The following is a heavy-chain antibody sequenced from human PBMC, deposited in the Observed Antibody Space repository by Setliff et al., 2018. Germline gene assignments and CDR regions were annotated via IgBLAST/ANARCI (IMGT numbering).Heavy chain of an antibody. Sequence: GGSLRLSCAASGFSFSKFAMSWVRQSPGKGLEWVSGISGSGTSTNFADSVKGRFTISRDNFKNTLYLQMNSLRVEDTAVYYCAKDPNGDFFGAFDTWGQGALVTVSS. CDR1: GFSFSKFA. CDR2: ISGSGTST. CDR3: AKDPNGDFFGAFDT. J-gene: IGHJ5*02. D-gene: IGHD4-17*01. V-gene: IGHV3-23*01.